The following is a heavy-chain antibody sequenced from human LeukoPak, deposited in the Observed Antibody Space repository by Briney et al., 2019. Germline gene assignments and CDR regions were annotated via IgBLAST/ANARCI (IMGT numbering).Heavy chain of an antibody. CDR1: GFTFSSYE. D-gene: IGHD3-22*01. V-gene: IGHV3-48*03. J-gene: IGHJ4*02. CDR3: AKRYSSGYPSRQYYFDY. CDR2: ISRSGSII. Sequence: PGGSLRLSCAASGFTFSSYEMNWVRQAPGKGLEWVSYISRSGSIIYYADSVKGRFTISRDNSKNTLYLQMNSLRAEDTAVYYCAKRYSSGYPSRQYYFDYWGQGTLVTVSS.